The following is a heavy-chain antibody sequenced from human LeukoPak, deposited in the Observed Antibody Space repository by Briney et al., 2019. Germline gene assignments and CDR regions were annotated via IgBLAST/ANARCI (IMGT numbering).Heavy chain of an antibody. J-gene: IGHJ4*02. CDR1: GGSIIRSNYY. D-gene: IGHD1-26*01. CDR3: ARLYSGSQTFDY. V-gene: IGHV4-39*01. CDR2: IYYSGST. Sequence: PSETLSLTCIVSGGSIIRSNYYWGWIRQPPGKGLGWIGSIYYSGSTYHNPSLKSRVAISVDTSRNQFSLKLKSVSAADTAVYYCARLYSGSQTFDYWGQGTLVAVSS.